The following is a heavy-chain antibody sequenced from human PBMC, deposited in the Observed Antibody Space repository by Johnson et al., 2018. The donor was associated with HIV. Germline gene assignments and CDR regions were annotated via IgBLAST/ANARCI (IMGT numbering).Heavy chain of an antibody. D-gene: IGHD4-11*01. CDR1: GFTVSTNY. CDR3: ARDRDFYSGGDAFDI. Sequence: VQLVESGGGLIQPGGSLRLSCAASGFTVSTNYMTWVRQAPGKGLEWVSLIYTGGSTYYADSVKGRFTISRDNSKNTLYLQMNSLRAEDTAVYYCARDRDFYSGGDAFDIWGQGTMVTVSS. J-gene: IGHJ3*02. V-gene: IGHV3-66*03. CDR2: IYTGGST.